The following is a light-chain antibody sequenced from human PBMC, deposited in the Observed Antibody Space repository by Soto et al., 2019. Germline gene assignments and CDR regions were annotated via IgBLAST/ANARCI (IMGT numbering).Light chain of an antibody. CDR3: SSYTSSSTSV. V-gene: IGLV2-14*01. CDR2: DVS. J-gene: IGLJ1*01. Sequence: QSVLTQPASLSGSPGQSITISCPGNSSDVGGYNYVSWYQQHPGKAPKLMINDVSNRPSGVSNRFSGSKSGNTASLTISGLQAEDEADYYCSSYTSSSTSVFGTGTKVTVL. CDR1: SSDVGGYNY.